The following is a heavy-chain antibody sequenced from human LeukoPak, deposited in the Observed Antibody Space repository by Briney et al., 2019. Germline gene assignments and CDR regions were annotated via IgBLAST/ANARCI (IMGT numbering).Heavy chain of an antibody. CDR1: GGSISSSSYY. V-gene: IGHV4-39*07. J-gene: IGHJ4*02. CDR3: ASNTAMVY. CDR2: IYYSGST. D-gene: IGHD5-18*01. Sequence: PSETLSLTCTVSGGSISSSSYYWGWIRQPPGKGLEWIGSIYYSGSTYYNPSLKSRVTISVDTSKNQFSLKLSSVTAADTAVYYCASNTAMVYWGQGTLVTVSS.